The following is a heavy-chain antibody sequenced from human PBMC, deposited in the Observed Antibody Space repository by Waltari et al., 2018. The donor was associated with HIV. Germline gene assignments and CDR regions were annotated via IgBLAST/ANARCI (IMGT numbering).Heavy chain of an antibody. D-gene: IGHD2-15*01. Sequence: EVQLVESGGDLVKPGESLRLSCAVSGFTFSSYSMNWVRQAPGKGLEWVSSISSISTYIYYADSVKGRFSISRDNAKSSLFLQLTSLRADDTAVYFCATDVARGRFDYWGQGTPVTVSS. CDR1: GFTFSSYS. CDR3: ATDVARGRFDY. CDR2: ISSISTYI. J-gene: IGHJ4*02. V-gene: IGHV3-21*01.